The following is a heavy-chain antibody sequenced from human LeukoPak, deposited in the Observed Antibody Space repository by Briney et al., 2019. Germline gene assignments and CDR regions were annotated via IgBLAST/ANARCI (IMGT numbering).Heavy chain of an antibody. CDR3: AQSLGSSNWIGNWFDP. Sequence: PSETLSLTCGVSGGSISSSSHSWGWIRQPPGKGLEWTGSIYYTGRTYYNPSLKSRVTISVDTSKNQFSLKLSSVTAADTAVYYCAQSLGSSNWIGNWFDPWGQGTLVTVSS. V-gene: IGHV4-39*01. CDR2: IYYTGRT. CDR1: GGSISSSSHS. J-gene: IGHJ5*02. D-gene: IGHD6-13*01.